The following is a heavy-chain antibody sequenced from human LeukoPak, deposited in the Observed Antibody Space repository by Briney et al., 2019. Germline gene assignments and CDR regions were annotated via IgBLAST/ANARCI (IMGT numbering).Heavy chain of an antibody. Sequence: GGSLRLSCAASGFTFSTFWMGWVRQAPGRGLEWVGRIKSKTDGGTTDYAAPVKGRFTISRDDSENTLYLQMNSLKTEDTAVYYCTTDGAPYYDILTGYYPRLYWGQGTLVTVSS. D-gene: IGHD3-9*01. CDR1: GFTFSTFW. V-gene: IGHV3-15*01. CDR3: TTDGAPYYDILTGYYPRLY. J-gene: IGHJ4*02. CDR2: IKSKTDGGTT.